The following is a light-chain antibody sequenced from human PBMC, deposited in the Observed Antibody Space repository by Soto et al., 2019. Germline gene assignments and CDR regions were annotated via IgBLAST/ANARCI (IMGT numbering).Light chain of an antibody. Sequence: EIVLTQSPGTLSLSPVERATLSCRASQSVSSSYLAWYQQKPGQAPRLLIYGASSRATGIPDRFSGSGSGTDFTLTISRLEPEDFAVYYCKQYGSSPTCGQGTKVDIK. V-gene: IGKV3-20*01. CDR2: GAS. J-gene: IGKJ1*01. CDR1: QSVSSSY. CDR3: KQYGSSPT.